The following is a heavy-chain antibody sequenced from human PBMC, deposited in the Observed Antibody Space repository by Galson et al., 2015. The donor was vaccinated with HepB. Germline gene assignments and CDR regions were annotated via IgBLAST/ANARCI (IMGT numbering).Heavy chain of an antibody. CDR1: GFTFSNYW. CDR3: AKDRGWRSCDR. J-gene: IGHJ5*02. D-gene: IGHD3-10*01. CDR2: ISNDGSAK. Sequence: SLRLSCAASGFTFSNYWMAWVRQVPGVGLEWLADISNDGSAKKYVDSVRGRFTISRDNAKNSLYLQMDSLRVEDTGIYYCAKDRGWRSCDRWGQGTLVTVSS. V-gene: IGHV3-7*01.